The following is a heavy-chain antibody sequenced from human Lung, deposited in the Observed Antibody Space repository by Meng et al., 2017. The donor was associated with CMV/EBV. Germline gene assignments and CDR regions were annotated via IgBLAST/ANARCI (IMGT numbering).Heavy chain of an antibody. D-gene: IGHD2/OR15-2a*01. CDR3: ARPIGPSRDYYYGMDV. Sequence: ASAKVSCKASGYTFTDYYMHWVRQAPGQGLEWMGWISPNSGGTNYAQKFQGRVAMTRDTSISTAYMELSRPRSDDTAVYYCARPIGPSRDYYYGMDVWGQGTXVTVYS. CDR2: ISPNSGGT. V-gene: IGHV1-2*02. J-gene: IGHJ6*02. CDR1: GYTFTDYY.